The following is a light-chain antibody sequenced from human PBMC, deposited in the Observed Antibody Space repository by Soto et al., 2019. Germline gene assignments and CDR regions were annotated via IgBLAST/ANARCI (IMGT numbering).Light chain of an antibody. Sequence: QSALTQPASVSGSPGQSITLSFTGTSSDVGGNHVSWYQQHPGKAPRLIIYDVSNRPSGISNRFSGSKSDNTASLTISGLEADDEADYYCSSHTSTSRYVFGTGTKLTVL. CDR2: DVS. J-gene: IGLJ1*01. V-gene: IGLV2-14*03. CDR3: SSHTSTSRYV. CDR1: SSDVGGNH.